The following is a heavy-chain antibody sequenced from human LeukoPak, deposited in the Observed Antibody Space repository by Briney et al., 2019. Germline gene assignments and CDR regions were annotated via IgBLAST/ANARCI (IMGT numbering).Heavy chain of an antibody. CDR3: AKDGYFHDSSAYSYFDY. J-gene: IGHJ4*02. V-gene: IGHV3-23*01. CDR2: ISGSGGTT. CDR1: GFTFNNFP. D-gene: IGHD3-22*01. Sequence: GGSLRLSCAASGFTFNNFPMSWVRQVPGKGLEWVSSISGSGGTTYYAGSVRGRFTISRDNAKNTLLLQMRSLRAEDTALYYCAKDGYFHDSSAYSYFDYWGQGILVSVSS.